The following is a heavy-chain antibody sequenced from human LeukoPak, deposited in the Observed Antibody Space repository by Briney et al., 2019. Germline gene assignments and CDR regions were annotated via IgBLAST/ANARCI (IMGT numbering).Heavy chain of an antibody. CDR2: SNSGST. J-gene: IGHJ4*02. D-gene: IGHD3-3*01. CDR3: ARSLSTYERRFDY. Sequence: SETLSLTCKVSGGSISDIITGPGSASPQGRDWSGLRVSNSGSTHYNPSLKSRVTISGDTSKNQFSLKVTSVTAADTAVYFCARSLSTYERRFDYWGQGTLVTVSS. V-gene: IGHV4-39*07. CDR1: GGSISDIIT.